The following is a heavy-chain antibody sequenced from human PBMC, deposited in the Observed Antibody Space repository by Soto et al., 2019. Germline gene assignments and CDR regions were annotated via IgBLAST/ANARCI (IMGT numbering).Heavy chain of an antibody. V-gene: IGHV1-69*13. CDR2: IIPIFGTA. J-gene: IGHJ6*02. CDR3: ARDPRYGSGSYYSLNYYYYGMDV. Sequence: SVKVSCKASGYTFTSYAMHWVRQAPGQGLEWMGGIIPIFGTANYAQKFQGRVTITADESTSTAYMELRSLRSDDTAVYYCARDPRYGSGSYYSLNYYYYGMDVWGQGTTVTVSS. CDR1: GYTFTSYA. D-gene: IGHD3-10*01.